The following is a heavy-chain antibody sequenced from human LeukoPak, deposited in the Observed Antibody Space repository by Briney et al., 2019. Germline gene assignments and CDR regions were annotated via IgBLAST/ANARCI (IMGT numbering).Heavy chain of an antibody. CDR3: ARVLRGSSSWFYFDY. D-gene: IGHD6-13*01. CDR1: GFTFSSYG. CDR2: IWYDGSNK. J-gene: IGHJ4*02. Sequence: PGGSLRLSCAASGFTFSSYGMPWVRQAPGKGLEWVAVIWYDGSNKYYADSVKGRFTISRDNSKNTLYLQMNSLRAEDTAVYYCARVLRGSSSWFYFDYWGQGTLVTVSS. V-gene: IGHV3-33*08.